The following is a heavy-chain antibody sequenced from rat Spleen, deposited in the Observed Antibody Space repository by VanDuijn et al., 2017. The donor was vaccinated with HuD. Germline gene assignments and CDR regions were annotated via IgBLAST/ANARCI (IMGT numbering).Heavy chain of an antibody. Sequence: EVQLQESGPGLVKPSQSLSLTCSVTGYSITSSYRWNWIRKFPGNKLEWMGYINSAGSTNYNPSLKSRISITRDTSKNQFFLQVNSVTTEDTATYYCARGGYSSYIYDVMDAWGQGASVTVSS. J-gene: IGHJ4*01. D-gene: IGHD1-2*01. CDR3: ARGGYSSYIYDVMDA. V-gene: IGHV3-3*01. CDR1: GYSITSSYR. CDR2: INSAGST.